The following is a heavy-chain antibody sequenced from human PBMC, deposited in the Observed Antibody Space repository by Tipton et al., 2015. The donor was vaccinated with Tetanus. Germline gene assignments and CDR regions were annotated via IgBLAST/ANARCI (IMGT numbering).Heavy chain of an antibody. CDR1: GGSFSGYY. Sequence: TLSLTCAVYGGSFSGYYWSWIRQPPGKGLEWIGEISHSGSTTYNPSLKSRVTISLDTSKNQFSLKLSSVTAADTAVYYCARLSSTANDAHAFDIWGQGTMVTVSS. CDR2: ISHSGST. CDR3: ARLSSTANDAHAFDI. J-gene: IGHJ3*02. D-gene: IGHD2-21*02. V-gene: IGHV4-34*01.